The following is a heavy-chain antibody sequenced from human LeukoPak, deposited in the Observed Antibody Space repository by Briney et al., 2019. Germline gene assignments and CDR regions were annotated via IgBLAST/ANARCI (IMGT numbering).Heavy chain of an antibody. Sequence: GGSLRLSCAASGFTFSNYAMSWVRQAPGKGLEWVSTISGSGGSTFYADSVKGRFTISRDNSRNTLYLQMNSLRAEDTAIYYCAKDDYSYYAMDIWGRGTTVTVSS. CDR3: AKDDYSYYAMDI. J-gene: IGHJ6*02. CDR1: GFTFSNYA. CDR2: ISGSGGST. V-gene: IGHV3-23*01.